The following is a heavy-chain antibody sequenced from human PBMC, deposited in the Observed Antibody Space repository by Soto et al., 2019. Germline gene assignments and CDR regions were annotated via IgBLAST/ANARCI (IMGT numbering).Heavy chain of an antibody. D-gene: IGHD2-15*01. CDR1: GGSFSSYA. CDR3: ARDRVVAANNWFDP. Sequence: VASVKVSCNASGGSFSSYAISWVRQAPGQGLEWMGGSIPIFGTANYAQKFQGRVTITADESTSTAYMELSSLRSEDTAVYYSARDRVVAANNWFDPWGQGTLVPVSS. V-gene: IGHV1-69*13. J-gene: IGHJ5*02. CDR2: SIPIFGTA.